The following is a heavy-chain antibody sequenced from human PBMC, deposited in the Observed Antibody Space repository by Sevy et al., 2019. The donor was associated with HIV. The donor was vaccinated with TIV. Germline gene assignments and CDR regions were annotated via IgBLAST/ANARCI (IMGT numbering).Heavy chain of an antibody. Sequence: GGSLRLSCAASWFTISNYWMHWVRQAPGKGLVWVARIYSDGSSTNYADSVKGRFTISRDNAKNTLFLQMNDLRAEDTGIYFCTRVYNDYSISLWGQGTLVTVSS. J-gene: IGHJ4*02. CDR2: IYSDGSST. CDR3: TRVYNDYSISL. V-gene: IGHV3-74*01. D-gene: IGHD4-4*01. CDR1: WFTISNYW.